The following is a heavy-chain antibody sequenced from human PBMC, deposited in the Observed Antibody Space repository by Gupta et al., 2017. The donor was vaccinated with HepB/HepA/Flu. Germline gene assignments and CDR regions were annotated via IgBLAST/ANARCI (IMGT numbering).Heavy chain of an antibody. J-gene: IGHJ6*03. CDR2: ISSSSSYI. CDR3: ARDLLVPAAREYYYYYYMDV. CDR1: GFTFSSYS. D-gene: IGHD2-2*01. V-gene: IGHV3-21*01. Sequence: EVQLVESGGGLVKPGGSLRLSCAASGFTFSSYSMNWVRQAPGKGLEWVSSISSSSSYIYYADSVKGRFTISRDNAKNSLYLQMNSLRAEDTAVYYCARDLLVPAAREYYYYYYMDVWGKGTTVTVSS.